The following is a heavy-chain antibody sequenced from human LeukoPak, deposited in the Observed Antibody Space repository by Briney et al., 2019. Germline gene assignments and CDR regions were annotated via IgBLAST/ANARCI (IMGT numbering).Heavy chain of an antibody. J-gene: IGHJ4*02. CDR3: AKDSLPPDYDFWSGYYGPRPFDY. CDR1: GFTFSSYA. Sequence: GRSLRLSCAASGFTFSSYAMHWVRQAPGKGLEWVAVISYDGSNKYYADSVKGRFTISRDNSKNTLYLQMNSLRAEDTAVYYCAKDSLPPDYDFWSGYYGPRPFDYWGQGTLVTVSS. D-gene: IGHD3-3*01. V-gene: IGHV3-30-3*01. CDR2: ISYDGSNK.